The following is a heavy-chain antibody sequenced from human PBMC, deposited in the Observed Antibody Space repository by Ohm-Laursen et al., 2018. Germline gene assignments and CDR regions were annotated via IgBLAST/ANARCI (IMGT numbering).Heavy chain of an antibody. D-gene: IGHD2-2*01. V-gene: IGHV1-2*02. J-gene: IGHJ3*01. CDR1: GYTFTGYY. CDR2: INGNSGIT. Sequence: ASVKVSCKASGYTFTGYYMHWVRQAPGQRLEWMGWINGNSGITSYAQKFQGRVTMTGDTSISMAYMELSRLTSDDRAVYYCARKREGEYCTTTTCFPMEAFNVWGQGTMVTASS. CDR3: ARKREGEYCTTTTCFPMEAFNV.